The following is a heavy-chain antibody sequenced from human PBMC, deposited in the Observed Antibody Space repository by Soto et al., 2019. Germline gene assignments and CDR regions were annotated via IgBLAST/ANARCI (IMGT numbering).Heavy chain of an antibody. D-gene: IGHD4-17*01. Sequence: GESLKISCKGSGYSFTSYWIGWVRQMPGKGLEWMGIIYPGDSDTRYSPSFQGQVTISADKSISTAYLQWSSLKASDTAMYYCARHSDYGGNSGFSTFDYWGQGTLVTVSS. J-gene: IGHJ4*02. V-gene: IGHV5-51*01. CDR3: ARHSDYGGNSGFSTFDY. CDR1: GYSFTSYW. CDR2: IYPGDSDT.